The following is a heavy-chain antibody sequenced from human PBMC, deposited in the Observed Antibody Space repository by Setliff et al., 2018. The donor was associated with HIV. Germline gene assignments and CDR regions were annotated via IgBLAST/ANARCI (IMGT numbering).Heavy chain of an antibody. J-gene: IGHJ4*02. CDR3: AREAYSSSSVEI. CDR2: ISAYNGNT. CDR1: GYTFTDYG. V-gene: IGHV1-18*01. D-gene: IGHD6-13*01. Sequence: ASVKVSCKASGYTFTDYGISWVRQAPGQGLEWMGWISAYNGNTKYAQKFQGRVTMTTHTSTNTAYMELSSLTTDDTAVYYCAREAYSSSSVEIWGQGTLVTVSS.